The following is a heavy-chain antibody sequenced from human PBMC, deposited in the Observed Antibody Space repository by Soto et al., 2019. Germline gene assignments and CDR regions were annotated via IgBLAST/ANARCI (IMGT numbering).Heavy chain of an antibody. V-gene: IGHV4-30-4*01. CDR3: ARAIVVTVGGMDV. CDR1: GGSISNADYY. Sequence: QVQLQESGPGLVKPSQTLSLTCTVSGGSISNADYYWCWLRQPPGKGLEWIGYIYYSGSTFFNPSLKSRVTMSKDTSKNQFSLRLTSVTAADTAVYYCARAIVVTVGGMDVWGRGTTVTVSS. CDR2: IYYSGST. D-gene: IGHD5-12*01. J-gene: IGHJ6*02.